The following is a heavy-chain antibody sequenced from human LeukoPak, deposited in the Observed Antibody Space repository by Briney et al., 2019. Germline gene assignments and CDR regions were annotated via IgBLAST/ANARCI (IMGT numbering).Heavy chain of an antibody. CDR2: INHSGST. CDR1: GGSFSGYY. Sequence: SETLSLTCAVYGGSFSGYYWSWIRQPPGKGLEWVGEINHSGSTNYNPSLKSRVTISVDTSKNQFSLKLSSVTAADTAVYYCARADYSSTWSHDYYYMDVWGKGTTVTVSS. CDR3: ARADYSSTWSHDYYYMDV. J-gene: IGHJ6*03. D-gene: IGHD6-13*01. V-gene: IGHV4-34*01.